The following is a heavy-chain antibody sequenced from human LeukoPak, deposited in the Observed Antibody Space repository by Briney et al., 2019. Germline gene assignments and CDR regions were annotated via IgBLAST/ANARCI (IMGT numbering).Heavy chain of an antibody. CDR1: GFTFSSYS. CDR3: ARGVIRVATPFVY. D-gene: IGHD5-12*01. CDR2: ISSSSSTI. J-gene: IGHJ4*02. V-gene: IGHV3-48*01. Sequence: PGGSLRLSCAASGFTFSSYSMNWVRQAPGKGLEWVSCISSSSSTIYYADSVKGRFTISRDNAKNSLYLQMNSLRAEDTAVYYFARGVIRVATPFVYWGQGTLVTVSS.